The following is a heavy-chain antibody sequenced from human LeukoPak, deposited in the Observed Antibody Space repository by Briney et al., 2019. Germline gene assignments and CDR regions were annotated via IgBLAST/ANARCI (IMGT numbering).Heavy chain of an antibody. Sequence: PGGSLRLSCAASGFTFSSYWMHWVRQAPGKGLVWVSRINSDGSSTNYADSVKGRFTISRDNAKNTLYLQMNSLRAEDTAMYYCARAVYYSNYLGYWGQGTLVTVLS. CDR1: GFTFSSYW. CDR3: ARAVYYSNYLGY. D-gene: IGHD3-10*01. V-gene: IGHV3-74*01. CDR2: INSDGSST. J-gene: IGHJ4*01.